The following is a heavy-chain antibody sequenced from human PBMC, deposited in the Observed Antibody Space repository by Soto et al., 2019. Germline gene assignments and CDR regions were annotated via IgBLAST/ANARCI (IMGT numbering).Heavy chain of an antibody. CDR3: VMVDNYVTPTPQDV. D-gene: IGHD3-16*01. Sequence: QVQLVQSGDEVKKPGASVKVSCKASGYIFVNYGIAWVRQAPGPGLEWMGWISPYTGNTHSATKVQGRLTMTTDTSTSTAYMDLGGLTSDDTAVYYCVMVDNYVTPTPQDVWGQGTTVTVSS. CDR1: GYIFVNYG. J-gene: IGHJ6*02. V-gene: IGHV1-18*01. CDR2: ISPYTGNT.